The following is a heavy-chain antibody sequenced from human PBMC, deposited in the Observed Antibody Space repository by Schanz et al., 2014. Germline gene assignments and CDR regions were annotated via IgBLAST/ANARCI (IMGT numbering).Heavy chain of an antibody. D-gene: IGHD1-20*01. V-gene: IGHV3-66*01. CDR1: GFSVGNKY. CDR2: IYIGGNT. J-gene: IGHJ4*02. CDR3: ANNWNLDY. Sequence: EVQLVQSGGGLVQPGGSLRLSCAASGFSVGNKYMNWVRQAPGKGLEWVSFIYIGGNTYYADSVKGRFTISRDNSKNTVYLQMNSLRAGDAAVYYCANNWNLDYWGQGTLVTVSS.